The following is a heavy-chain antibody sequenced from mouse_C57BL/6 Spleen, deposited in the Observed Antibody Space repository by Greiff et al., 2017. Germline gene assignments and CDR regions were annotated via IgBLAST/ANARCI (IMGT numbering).Heavy chain of an antibody. D-gene: IGHD2-3*01. CDR1: GYTFTDYY. CDR2: IYPGSGTT. V-gene: IGHV1-76*01. Sequence: QVQLQQSGAELVRPGASVKLSCKASGYTFTDYYINWVKQRPGQGLEWIARIYPGSGTTYYNEKFKGKATLTAEKSSSTAYMQLSSLTSEASAVYFCAKKGGLLRFDYWGQGTTLTVSS. J-gene: IGHJ2*01. CDR3: AKKGGLLRFDY.